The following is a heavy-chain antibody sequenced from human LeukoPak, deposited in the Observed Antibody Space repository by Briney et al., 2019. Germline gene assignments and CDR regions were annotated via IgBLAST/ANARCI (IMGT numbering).Heavy chain of an antibody. D-gene: IGHD6-25*01. CDR1: GLTVTSNY. CDR3: ARPGYSTGAFDY. J-gene: IGHJ4*02. CDR2: IYSGGDT. V-gene: IGHV3-53*01. Sequence: GGSLRLSCVASGLTVTSNYMSWIRKAPGKGLEWVSVIYSGGDTYYADSVKGRFTISRDNSKNTLYLQMNSLRAEDTAVYYCARPGYSTGAFDYWGQGTLVTVSS.